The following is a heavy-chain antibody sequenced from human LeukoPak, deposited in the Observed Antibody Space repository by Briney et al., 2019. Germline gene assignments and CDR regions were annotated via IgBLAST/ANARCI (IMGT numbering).Heavy chain of an antibody. D-gene: IGHD6-19*01. Sequence: PGGSLRLSCAASGFTFSSYSMNWVRQAPGKGLEWISYISSTTTITYYADSVKGRFTISRDNAKNSLYLQMNSLRDEATAVYYCVAGTELVYWGQGTLVTVSS. CDR3: VAGTELVY. CDR2: ISSTTTIT. V-gene: IGHV3-48*02. CDR1: GFTFSSYS. J-gene: IGHJ4*02.